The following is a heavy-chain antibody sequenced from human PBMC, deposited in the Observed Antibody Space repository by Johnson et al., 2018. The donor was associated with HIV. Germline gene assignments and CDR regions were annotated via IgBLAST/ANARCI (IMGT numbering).Heavy chain of an antibody. CDR1: GFTVSSNY. J-gene: IGHJ3*02. CDR2: IYTADNR. V-gene: IGHV3-66*01. Sequence: EVQLVESGGGVVRPGGSLRLSCAASGFTVSSNYMNWVRQAPGKGLEWVSVIYTADNRNYADSVQGRFSISRDNSKNTVYLQMHSLRAEDTALYYCARVSCSSTSCLGDGAFDIWGQGTVVTVSS. D-gene: IGHD2-2*01. CDR3: ARVSCSSTSCLGDGAFDI.